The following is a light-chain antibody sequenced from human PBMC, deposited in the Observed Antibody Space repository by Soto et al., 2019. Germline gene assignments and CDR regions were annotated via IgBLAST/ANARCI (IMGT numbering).Light chain of an antibody. Sequence: QSALTQPASVSGSPGQSITISCTGTSGDVGAYNYVSWYQHHPGKAPKLMIYEVNNRPSGVSDRFSASKSGKTASLTISGLQAEDEADYYCSSYSSSDTLYVFGTGTKLTVL. V-gene: IGLV2-14*01. CDR1: SGDVGAYNY. CDR3: SSYSSSDTLYV. CDR2: EVN. J-gene: IGLJ1*01.